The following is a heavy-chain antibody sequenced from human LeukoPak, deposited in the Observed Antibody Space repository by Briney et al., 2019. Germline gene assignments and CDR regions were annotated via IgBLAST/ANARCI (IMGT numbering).Heavy chain of an antibody. CDR1: GGSISSSSYY. D-gene: IGHD6-6*01. CDR2: IYYSGST. J-gene: IGHJ4*02. Sequence: PSETLSLTCTVSGGSISSSSYYWGWIRQPPGTGLEWIGSIYYSGSTYYNPSLKSRVTISVDTSKNQFSLKLSSVTAADTAIYYCTRAWAAPHPFDYWGQGTLVTVSS. CDR3: TRAWAAPHPFDY. V-gene: IGHV4-39*07.